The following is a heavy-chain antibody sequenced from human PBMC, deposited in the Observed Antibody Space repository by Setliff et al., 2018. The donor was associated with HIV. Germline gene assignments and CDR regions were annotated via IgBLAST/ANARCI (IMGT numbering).Heavy chain of an antibody. J-gene: IGHJ6*03. CDR2: ISSDSSTI. CDR1: GFTFSTYT. V-gene: IGHV3-48*04. CDR3: ARHGGYYYYYMDV. Sequence: GGSLRLSCAASGFTFSTYTMNWVRQAPGKGLEWVSYISSDSSTIYYADFVRGRFTISRDNAKNSLYLQMNSLRAEDTAVYYCARHGGYYYYYMDVWGKGTTVTVSS. D-gene: IGHD3-16*01.